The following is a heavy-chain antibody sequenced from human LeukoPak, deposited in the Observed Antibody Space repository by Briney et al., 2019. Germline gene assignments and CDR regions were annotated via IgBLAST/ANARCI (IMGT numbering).Heavy chain of an antibody. J-gene: IGHJ5*02. D-gene: IGHD2-2*01. Sequence: SETLSLTCTVSGGSVSSGSYYWSWIRQPPGKGLEWLGYIYYSGSTNYNPSLKSRVTISVDTSKNQFSLKLSSVTAADTAVYYCARGWDIVVVPAAIPWFDPWGQGTLVTVSS. V-gene: IGHV4-61*01. CDR1: GGSVSSGSYY. CDR2: IYYSGST. CDR3: ARGWDIVVVPAAIPWFDP.